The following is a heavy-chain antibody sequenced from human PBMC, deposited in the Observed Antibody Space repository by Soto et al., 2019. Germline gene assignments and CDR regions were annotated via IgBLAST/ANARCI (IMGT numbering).Heavy chain of an antibody. CDR1: GFTFSSYA. V-gene: IGHV3-23*01. J-gene: IGHJ4*01. CDR3: AKMYYDFWSGYLGRYYFDY. CDR2: ISGSGGST. D-gene: IGHD3-3*01. Sequence: EVQLLESGGGLVQPGGSLRLSCAASGFTFSSYAMSWVRQAPGNGLEWVSAISGSGGSTYYADSAKGRFTIARDNSKNTLYLQMNSLRAEDTAVYYCAKMYYDFWSGYLGRYYFDYWGHGTLVTVSS.